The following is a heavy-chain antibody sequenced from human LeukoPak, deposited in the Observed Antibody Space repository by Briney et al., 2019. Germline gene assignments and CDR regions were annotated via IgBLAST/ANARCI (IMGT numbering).Heavy chain of an antibody. Sequence: PGASVKVSCKASGYTFTGYYMHWVRQAPGQGLEWMGWINPNSGGTNYAQKFQGRVTMTRDTSISTAYMELSRLRSDDTAVYYCARAIYDYVWGSYRHPFDYWGQGTLVTVSS. CDR2: INPNSGGT. D-gene: IGHD3-16*02. V-gene: IGHV1-2*02. CDR1: GYTFTGYY. CDR3: ARAIYDYVWGSYRHPFDY. J-gene: IGHJ4*02.